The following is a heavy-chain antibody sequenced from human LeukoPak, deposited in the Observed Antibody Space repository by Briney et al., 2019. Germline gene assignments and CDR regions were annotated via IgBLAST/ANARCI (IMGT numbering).Heavy chain of an antibody. J-gene: IGHJ4*02. D-gene: IGHD7-27*01. Sequence: SETLSLTCTVSSGSISSYYWSGMPKPPGKALEGIGYISYSGNTNYNPTLKSRVTISADTSKNQFSLKMSSVTAADTAVYFCARLRNWAWFFDSWGQGTLVTVSS. V-gene: IGHV4-59*13. CDR2: ISYSGNT. CDR1: SGSISSYY. CDR3: ARLRNWAWFFDS.